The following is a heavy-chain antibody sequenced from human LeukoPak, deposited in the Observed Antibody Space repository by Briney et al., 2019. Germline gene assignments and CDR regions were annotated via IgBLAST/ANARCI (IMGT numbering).Heavy chain of an antibody. CDR3: ARSYYYDRSGSRHYYFDS. J-gene: IGHJ4*02. CDR2: IYYSGST. Sequence: PSETLSLTCTVSGGSISNHYWNWIRQPPGKGLERIGHIYYSGSTNYNPSLKSRVTISVDRSKTQFSLNLSSVTAADTAVYYCARSYYYDRSGSRHYYFDSWGQGTLVTVSS. CDR1: GGSISNHY. D-gene: IGHD3-22*01. V-gene: IGHV4-59*11.